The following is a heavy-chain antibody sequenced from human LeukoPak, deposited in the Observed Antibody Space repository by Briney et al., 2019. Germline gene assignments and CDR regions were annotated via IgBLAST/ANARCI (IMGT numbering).Heavy chain of an antibody. CDR3: ARDGLLTRTGMDV. V-gene: IGHV1-69*16. CDR2: IIPMLGTA. J-gene: IGHJ6*03. Sequence: ASVKASCKASGGSLSDYTISWVRQAPGQGLEWMGGIIPMLGTAKYAQNFQGRVTITTDDSSSTVYMELSSLRFEDTASYFCARDGLLTRTGMDVWGKGTTVTVSS. D-gene: IGHD3/OR15-3a*01. CDR1: GGSLSDYT.